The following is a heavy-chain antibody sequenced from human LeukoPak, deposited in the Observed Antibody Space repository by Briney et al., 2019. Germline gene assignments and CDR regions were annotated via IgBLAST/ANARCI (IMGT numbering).Heavy chain of an antibody. V-gene: IGHV3-23*01. Sequence: QPGGSLRLSCAASGFTFSIYGMTWVRQAPGKGLEWVAGISGRCGRTYYADSVKGRFTIARDNSKNTMVLQMNSLRAEDTAVYYCAKGTSPFQYYYMDVWGKGTTVTVSS. J-gene: IGHJ6*03. D-gene: IGHD1-1*01. CDR2: ISGRCGRT. CDR1: GFTFSIYG. CDR3: AKGTSPFQYYYMDV.